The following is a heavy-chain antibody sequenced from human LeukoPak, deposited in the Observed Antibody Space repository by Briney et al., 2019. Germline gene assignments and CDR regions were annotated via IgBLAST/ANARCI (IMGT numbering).Heavy chain of an antibody. CDR1: GGSISSYY. D-gene: IGHD3-3*01. Sequence: SETLSLTCTVSGGSISSYYWSWIRQPAGKGLEWIGRIYTSGSTNYNPSLKSRVTMSVDTSKNQFSLKLSSVTAADTAVYYCARGRAITIFGVGCFDYWGQGTLVTVSS. CDR3: ARGRAITIFGVGCFDY. V-gene: IGHV4-4*07. CDR2: IYTSGST. J-gene: IGHJ4*02.